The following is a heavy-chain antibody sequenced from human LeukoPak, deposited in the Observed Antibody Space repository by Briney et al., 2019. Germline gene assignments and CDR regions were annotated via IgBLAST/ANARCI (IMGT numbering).Heavy chain of an antibody. V-gene: IGHV1-46*01. Sequence: ASVKVSCKASGYTFTSYYMHWVRQAPGQGLEWMGIINPSGGSTSYAQKFQGRVTMTRDTSISTAYMELSRLRSDDTAVYYCARDFPHDFESDYWGQGTLVTVSS. CDR2: INPSGGST. CDR1: GYTFTSYY. D-gene: IGHD3-3*01. CDR3: ARDFPHDFESDY. J-gene: IGHJ4*02.